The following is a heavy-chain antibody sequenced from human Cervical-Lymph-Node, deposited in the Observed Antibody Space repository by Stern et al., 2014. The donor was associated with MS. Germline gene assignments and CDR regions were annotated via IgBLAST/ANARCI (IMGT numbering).Heavy chain of an antibody. CDR1: GFTFSSYG. CDR3: AKDTSPREYFYYGMDV. CDR2: ISYDGSNK. V-gene: IGHV3-30*18. J-gene: IGHJ6*02. Sequence: QLVQSGGGVVQPGRSLRLSCAASGFTFSSYGLHWVRQAPGKGLEWVAVISYDGSNKAYGYSVKGRFTISRDNSKNTVYLQINSLRAEDTAVYYCAKDTSPREYFYYGMDVWGQGTTVTVSS. D-gene: IGHD3-16*01.